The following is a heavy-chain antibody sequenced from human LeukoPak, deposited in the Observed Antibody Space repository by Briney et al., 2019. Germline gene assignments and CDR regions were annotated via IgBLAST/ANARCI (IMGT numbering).Heavy chain of an antibody. CDR2: ISSSSSYI. CDR3: ARDPYSSSWYYFDY. Sequence: GGSLRLSCAASRFTFSSYSMNWVRPAPGKGLEWVSSISSSSSYIYYADSVKGRFTISRDNAKNSLYLQMNSLRAEDTAVYYCARDPYSSSWYYFDYWGQGTLVTVSS. CDR1: RFTFSSYS. J-gene: IGHJ4*02. V-gene: IGHV3-21*01. D-gene: IGHD6-13*01.